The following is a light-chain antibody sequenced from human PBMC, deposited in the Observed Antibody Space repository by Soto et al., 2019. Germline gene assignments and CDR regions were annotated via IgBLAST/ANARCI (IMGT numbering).Light chain of an antibody. CDR2: SNN. Sequence: QSVLTQPPSVSGAPGQRVTISCTGSSSSIGAGYDVHWYQQVPGTAPKLLIYSNNNRPSGVPDRFSGSKSGTSASLAITGLQAEDEADFYCQSYDSSLGGSIFGGGTKLTVL. CDR3: QSYDSSLGGSI. V-gene: IGLV1-40*01. CDR1: SSSIGAGYD. J-gene: IGLJ2*01.